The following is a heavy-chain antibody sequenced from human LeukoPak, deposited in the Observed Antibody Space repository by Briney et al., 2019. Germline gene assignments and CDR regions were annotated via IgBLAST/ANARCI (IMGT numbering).Heavy chain of an antibody. CDR2: IYYSGST. Sequence: PSETLSLTCTVSGGSISSYYWSWIRQPPGKGLEWIGYIYYSGSTNYNPSLKSRVTISVDTSKNQFSLKLSSVTAADTAVYYCAREAVGATGVYFDYWGQGTLVTVSS. D-gene: IGHD1-26*01. V-gene: IGHV4-59*01. J-gene: IGHJ4*02. CDR1: GGSISSYY. CDR3: AREAVGATGVYFDY.